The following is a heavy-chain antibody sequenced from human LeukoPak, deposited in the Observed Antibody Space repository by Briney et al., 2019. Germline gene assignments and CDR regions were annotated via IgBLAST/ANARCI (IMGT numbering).Heavy chain of an antibody. Sequence: GRSLRLYCAASGFTFSSYAMHWVRQAPGKGLEWVAVISYDGSNKYYADSVKGRFTISRDNSKNTLYLQMNSLRAEDTAVHYCAREGYYDSSGYYSGENSLPDYWGQGTLVTVSS. V-gene: IGHV3-30-3*01. J-gene: IGHJ4*02. D-gene: IGHD3-22*01. CDR1: GFTFSSYA. CDR2: ISYDGSNK. CDR3: AREGYYDSSGYYSGENSLPDY.